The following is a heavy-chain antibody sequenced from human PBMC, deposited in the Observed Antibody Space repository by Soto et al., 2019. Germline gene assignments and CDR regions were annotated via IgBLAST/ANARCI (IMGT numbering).Heavy chain of an antibody. V-gene: IGHV4-4*02. D-gene: IGHD6-13*01. Sequence: QVQLQESGPGLVKPSGTLSLTCAVSSGSISSSNWWSWVRQPPGKGLEWIGEIYHSGSTNYNPSLSGRVTISVDKSKNQFSLKLSSVTAADTAVYYCARRDSSSWYGWFDPWGQGTLVTVSS. CDR2: IYHSGST. J-gene: IGHJ5*02. CDR3: ARRDSSSWYGWFDP. CDR1: SGSISSSNW.